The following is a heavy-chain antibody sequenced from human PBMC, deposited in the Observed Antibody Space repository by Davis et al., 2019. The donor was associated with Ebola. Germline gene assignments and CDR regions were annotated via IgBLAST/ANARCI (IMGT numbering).Heavy chain of an antibody. CDR3: ARQGWSGYSLRHWLDP. D-gene: IGHD3-3*01. CDR2: INHSGST. Sequence: MPSETLSLTCTVSGVSISSGSYYWSWIRQPPGKGLEWIGEINHSGSTNYNPSLKSRVTISVDTSKNQFSLKLSSVTAADTAVYYCARQGWSGYSLRHWLDPWGRGTLVTVSS. V-gene: IGHV4-39*07. CDR1: GVSISSGSYY. J-gene: IGHJ5*02.